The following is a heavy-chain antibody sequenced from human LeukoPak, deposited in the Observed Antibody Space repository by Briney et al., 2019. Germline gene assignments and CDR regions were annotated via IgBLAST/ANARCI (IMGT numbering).Heavy chain of an antibody. V-gene: IGHV3-21*01. J-gene: IGHJ4*02. CDR1: GFTFSSYS. CDR2: ISSSSSYI. D-gene: IGHD1-26*01. CDR3: AREGGSYYLDY. Sequence: GGSLRLSCAASGFTFSSYSVNWVRQAPGKGLEWVSSISSSSSYIYYADSVKGRFTISRDNAKNSLYLQMDSLRAEDTAVYYCAREGGSYYLDYWGQGTLVTVSS.